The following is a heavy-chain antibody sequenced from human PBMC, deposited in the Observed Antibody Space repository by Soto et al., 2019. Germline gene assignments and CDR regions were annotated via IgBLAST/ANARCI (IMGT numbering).Heavy chain of an antibody. CDR1: GFTFSSYA. J-gene: IGHJ4*02. Sequence: EVQLLESGGGLVQPGGSLRLSCAASGFTFSSYAMSWVRRAPGKGLEWISAGSGSGGSTYYADSVKGRFTISRDNSKYTLYLPMDNLRAQDAAVQYCAKPPGYTGTDYWGPGTRVTVS. V-gene: IGHV3-23*01. CDR2: GSGSGGST. CDR3: AKPPGYTGTDY. D-gene: IGHD3-16*02.